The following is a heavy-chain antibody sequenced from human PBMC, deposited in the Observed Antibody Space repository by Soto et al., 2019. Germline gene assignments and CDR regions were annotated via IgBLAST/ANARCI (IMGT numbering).Heavy chain of an antibody. D-gene: IGHD2-2*01. J-gene: IGHJ4*02. CDR3: ARGSYGIVVVPAQPRSHFDY. Sequence: KPWETLSLTCAVYGGSFSGYYWSWIRQPPGKGLEWIGEINHSGSTNYNPSLKSRVTIPVDTSKNQFSLKLSSVTAADTAVYYCARGSYGIVVVPAQPRSHFDYWGQGTLVTVSS. CDR2: INHSGST. CDR1: GGSFSGYY. V-gene: IGHV4-34*01.